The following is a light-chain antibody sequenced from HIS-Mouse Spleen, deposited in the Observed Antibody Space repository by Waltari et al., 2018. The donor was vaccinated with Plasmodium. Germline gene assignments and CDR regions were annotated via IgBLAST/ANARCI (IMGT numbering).Light chain of an antibody. J-gene: IGLJ2*01. CDR2: KDR. V-gene: IGLV3-25*03. CDR1: ALPKQH. Sequence: SYELTQPPSVSVSPGQTARSTCSGDALPKQHASWYQQKPGQAPVLVLYKDRERPSGIPERFSGSSSGTTVTLTSSGVQAEDEADYYCQSADSSGTYRVFGGGTKLTVL. CDR3: QSADSSGTYRV.